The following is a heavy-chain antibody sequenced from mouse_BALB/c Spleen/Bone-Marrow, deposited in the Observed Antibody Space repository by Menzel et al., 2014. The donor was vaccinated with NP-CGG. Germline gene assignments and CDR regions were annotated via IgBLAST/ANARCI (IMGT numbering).Heavy chain of an antibody. D-gene: IGHD2-14*01. CDR1: GYTFTDYA. V-gene: IGHV1-67*01. CDR2: ISSYYGDA. CDR3: ARSGRVRNAMDY. Sequence: QVQLHQSGAEVVRPGVSVKISCKGSGYTFTDYAVHWVKQSHTKSLEWIGLISSYYGDATYNQKFKDKATMTVAKSSSTTFLELARLTSEDSAIYYCARSGRVRNAMDYWGQGTSLTVSS. J-gene: IGHJ4*01.